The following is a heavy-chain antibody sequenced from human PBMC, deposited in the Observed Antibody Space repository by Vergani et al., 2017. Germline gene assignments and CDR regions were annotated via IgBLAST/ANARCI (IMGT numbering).Heavy chain of an antibody. V-gene: IGHV3-7*01. Sequence: EVQLVESGGGVVRPGGSLRLSCAASGFTFSSYWMSWVRQAPGKGLEWVANIKQDGSEKYYVDSVKGRFTISRDNAKNSLYLQMNSLRAEDTAVYYCARRRITIFGVVTPHFDYWGQGTLVTVSS. D-gene: IGHD3-3*01. J-gene: IGHJ4*02. CDR2: IKQDGSEK. CDR1: GFTFSSYW. CDR3: ARRRITIFGVVTPHFDY.